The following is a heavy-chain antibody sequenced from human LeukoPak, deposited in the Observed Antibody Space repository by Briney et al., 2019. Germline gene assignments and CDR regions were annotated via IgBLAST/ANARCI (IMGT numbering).Heavy chain of an antibody. CDR2: INPNSGGT. CDR3: ARDNGDYWFDY. Sequence: GASVKVSSKASGYTFTVYYMRWVRQAPGQGLEWMGWINPNSGGTNYAQKFQGRVTMTRDTSISTAYMELTRLRSDDTAVYYCARDNGDYWFDYWGQGTLVTVSS. J-gene: IGHJ4*02. V-gene: IGHV1-2*02. D-gene: IGHD4-17*01. CDR1: GYTFTVYY.